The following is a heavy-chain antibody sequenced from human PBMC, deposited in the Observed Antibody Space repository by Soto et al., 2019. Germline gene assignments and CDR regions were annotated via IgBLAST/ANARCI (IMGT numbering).Heavy chain of an antibody. D-gene: IGHD6-13*01. CDR2: MNPINGAT. CDR1: RYVFTAYD. CDR3: GRGPSPRAPAGGTPYYYAMDV. J-gene: IGHJ6*02. V-gene: IGHV1-8*02. Sequence: ASVKVSCMASRYVFTAYDFNWLGQASGRGLEWMGWMNPINGATGSARRFQGRVSMTRNTATGTAYLELTSLRSDDSAVYYCGRGPSPRAPAGGTPYYYAMDVWGQGTTVTVSS.